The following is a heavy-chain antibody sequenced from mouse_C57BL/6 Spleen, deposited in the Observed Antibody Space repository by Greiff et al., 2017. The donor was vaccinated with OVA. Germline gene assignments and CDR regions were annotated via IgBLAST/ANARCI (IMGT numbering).Heavy chain of an antibody. CDR3: ARIPDSSGYSFAY. CDR2: IHPNSGST. D-gene: IGHD3-2*02. CDR1: GYTFTSYW. J-gene: IGHJ3*01. V-gene: IGHV1-64*01. Sequence: QVQLQQSGAELVKPGASVKLSCKASGYTFTSYWMHWVKQRPGQGLEWIGMIHPNSGSTNYNEKFKSKATLTVDKSSSTAYMQLSSLTSEDSAVYYCARIPDSSGYSFAYWGQGTLVTVSA.